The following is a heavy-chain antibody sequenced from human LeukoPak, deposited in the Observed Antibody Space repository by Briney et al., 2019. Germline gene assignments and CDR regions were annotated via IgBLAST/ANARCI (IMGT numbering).Heavy chain of an antibody. J-gene: IGHJ6*02. D-gene: IGHD1-26*01. Sequence: SEALSLTCTVSGGSISSYYWNWIRRPPGKGLEWIGYIYYNGNTNYSPSLKSRVTMSVDTSKNLFSLKVSSVTAADTAVYYCARGRSNYYGMDVWGQGTTVTVSS. CDR2: IYYNGNT. V-gene: IGHV4-59*01. CDR1: GGSISSYY. CDR3: ARGRSNYYGMDV.